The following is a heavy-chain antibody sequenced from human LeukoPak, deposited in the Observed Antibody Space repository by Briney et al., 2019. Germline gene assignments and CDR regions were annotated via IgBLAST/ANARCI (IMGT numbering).Heavy chain of an antibody. CDR2: FSGSGGSA. D-gene: IGHD3-22*01. Sequence: GVSLSLPCAASGFTFSIYAMSWVRQAPGKGVEWVSAFSGSGGSAYYAHTVKGRFTISRDNSKNTLYLQMNSLRAEGTAVYYCAESSGSYYNWGQGTLVTVSS. V-gene: IGHV3-23*01. J-gene: IGHJ4*02. CDR3: AESSGSYYN. CDR1: GFTFSIYA.